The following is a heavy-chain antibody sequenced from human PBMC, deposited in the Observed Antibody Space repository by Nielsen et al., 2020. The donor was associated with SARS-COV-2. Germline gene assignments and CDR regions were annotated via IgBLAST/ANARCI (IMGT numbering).Heavy chain of an antibody. D-gene: IGHD3-16*02. CDR3: ARTKGALGELSLSGWFDP. V-gene: IGHV1-2*06. J-gene: IGHJ5*02. CDR2: INPNSGGT. Sequence: WVRQAPGQGLEWMGRINPNSGGTNYAQKFQGRVTMTRDTSISTAYMELSSLRSEDTAVYYCARTKGALGELSLSGWFDPWGQGTLVTVSS.